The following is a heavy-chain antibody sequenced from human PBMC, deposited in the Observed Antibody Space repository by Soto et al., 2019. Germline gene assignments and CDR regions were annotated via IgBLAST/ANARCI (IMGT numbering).Heavy chain of an antibody. V-gene: IGHV1-18*01. J-gene: IGHJ5*02. CDR2: ISAYSGNT. CDR1: GYTFTSYG. D-gene: IGHD6-13*01. CDR3: ARGHGYSSSHSFDP. Sequence: QVQLVQSGAEVKKPGASVKVSCKASGYTFTSYGISWVRQAPGQGLEWMGWISAYSGNTNYAQKFQGRVTITADESTSTAYMELSSLRSEDTAVYYCARGHGYSSSHSFDPWGQGTLVTVSS.